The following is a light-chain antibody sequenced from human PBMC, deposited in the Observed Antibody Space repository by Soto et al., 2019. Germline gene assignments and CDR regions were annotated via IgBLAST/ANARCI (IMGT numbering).Light chain of an antibody. J-gene: IGKJ1*01. Sequence: DVQMIQSPSTLSASVGDRVTITCRASQNIGDWLAWFQQKPGRAPKLLIYKASNLESGVPSTFSGSATGTEFTLTISSLQPADFATYYCQQYYDYSWTFGQGTKVDIK. V-gene: IGKV1-5*03. CDR1: QNIGDW. CDR3: QQYYDYSWT. CDR2: KAS.